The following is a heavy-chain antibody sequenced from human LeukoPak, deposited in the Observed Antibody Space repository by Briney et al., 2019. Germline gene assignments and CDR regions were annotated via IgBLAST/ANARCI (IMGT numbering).Heavy chain of an antibody. V-gene: IGHV1-2*02. D-gene: IGHD3-3*02. CDR3: AKGKLAISGLDS. CDR2: IHPNSGDT. Sequence: ASVKVSCKASEYTFIDSYMRWVRQAPGQGLEWMGWIHPNSGDTKYAQNFQGRVTLTRDTSINTAYMDLSGLRSDDAALYFCAKGKLAISGLDSWGQGSLVTVSS. CDR1: EYTFIDSY. J-gene: IGHJ4*02.